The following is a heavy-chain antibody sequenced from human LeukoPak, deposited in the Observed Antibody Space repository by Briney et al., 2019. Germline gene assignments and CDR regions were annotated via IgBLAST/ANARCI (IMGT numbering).Heavy chain of an antibody. J-gene: IGHJ4*02. V-gene: IGHV1-18*01. Sequence: ASVKVSCKASGYSFTEHGISWVRQAPGQGLEWMGWISTYSGNTNYAQNLQGRVTMTEDTSTDTAYMELSSLRSEDTAVYYCATTGNGGARAWVVKYYFDYWGQGTLVTVSS. CDR2: ISTYSGNT. CDR3: ATTGNGGARAWVVKYYFDY. CDR1: GYSFTEHG. D-gene: IGHD1-26*01.